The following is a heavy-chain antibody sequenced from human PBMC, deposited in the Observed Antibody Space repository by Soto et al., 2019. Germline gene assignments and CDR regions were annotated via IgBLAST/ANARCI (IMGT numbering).Heavy chain of an antibody. D-gene: IGHD4-17*01. CDR2: INPSGGST. V-gene: IGHV1-46*01. CDR3: ARDGMDYGGNPAIDY. J-gene: IGHJ4*02. CDR1: GYTFTSYY. Sequence: QVQLVQSGAEVKKPGASVKVSCKASGYTFTSYYMHWVRQAPGQGLEWMGIINPSGGSTSYAQKFQGRVTMTRDTSTSTVYMELSSLRSEDTAVYYCARDGMDYGGNPAIDYWGQGTLVTVSS.